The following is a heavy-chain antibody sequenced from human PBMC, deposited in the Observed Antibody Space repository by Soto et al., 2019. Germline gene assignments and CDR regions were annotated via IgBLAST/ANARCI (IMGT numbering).Heavy chain of an antibody. CDR1: GFIFKNYG. V-gene: IGHV3-30*18. CDR2: ISYDGSKK. Sequence: QVQLVESGGGVVQPGRSLRLSCAASGFIFKNYGMHWVRQAPGKGLEWVAVISYDGSKKYYADSVKGRFTISRDNSKNTLFLEMNSQRGEDTAVYYCAKLAVADPNDEFWSGYAYYHMDVWGTGTTVTVSS. J-gene: IGHJ6*03. CDR3: AKLAVADPNDEFWSGYAYYHMDV. D-gene: IGHD3-3*01.